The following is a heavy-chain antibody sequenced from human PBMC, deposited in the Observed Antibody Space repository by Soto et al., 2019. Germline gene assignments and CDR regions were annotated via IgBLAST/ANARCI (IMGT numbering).Heavy chain of an antibody. Sequence: EVQLVESGGGLVQPGGSLRLSCAASGFTFSSYWMHWVRQAPGKGLVWVSRINNAGSTTNYADSVKGRFTISRDNAKNTLYLQMNSLRAEDTAVYYCARGLLYLYGMDVWGQVTTVTVSS. J-gene: IGHJ6*02. CDR1: GFTFSSYW. V-gene: IGHV3-74*01. CDR3: ARGLLYLYGMDV. CDR2: INNAGSTT. D-gene: IGHD2-8*01.